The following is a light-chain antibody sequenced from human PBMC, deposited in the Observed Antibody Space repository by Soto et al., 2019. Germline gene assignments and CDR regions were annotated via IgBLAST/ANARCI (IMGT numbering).Light chain of an antibody. V-gene: IGKV1-17*01. Sequence: DIQMTQSPSSLSASVGDRVTITCRASQGIRNDLGWYQQKPGRAPTRLIYAASNLQNGVPSRFRGTGSGPGFTLTISSLKTPDLTSYYCLQHNSHPFTFGPGTKVDIK. CDR1: QGIRND. J-gene: IGKJ3*01. CDR2: AAS. CDR3: LQHNSHPFT.